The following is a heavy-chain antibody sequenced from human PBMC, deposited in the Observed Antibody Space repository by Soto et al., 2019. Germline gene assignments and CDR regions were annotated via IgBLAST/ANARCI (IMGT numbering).Heavy chain of an antibody. D-gene: IGHD6-19*01. Sequence: QVQLQESGPGLVKPSETLSLTCSVSGGSISGSYWSWIRQSPGKGLEWLGYVYYTGSTNYSPSLRSRVSISVDTSKNEFSLRLSSVTAADTAVYFCARSVAVPGAHIEYWGQGTQVTVSS. J-gene: IGHJ4*02. CDR3: ARSVAVPGAHIEY. CDR1: GGSISGSY. CDR2: VYYTGST. V-gene: IGHV4-59*01.